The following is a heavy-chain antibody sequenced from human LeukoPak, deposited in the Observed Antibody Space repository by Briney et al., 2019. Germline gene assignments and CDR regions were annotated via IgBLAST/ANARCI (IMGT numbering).Heavy chain of an antibody. J-gene: IGHJ4*02. CDR1: GGSISRGSYY. CDR3: ARVGDYALKD. V-gene: IGHV4-61*02. CDR2: VYNSGST. D-gene: IGHD3-16*01. Sequence: SETLSLTCIVSGGSISRGSYYWNWIRQPAGKGLEWMGRVYNSGSTNYNPSLKSRVTISTDMSKNQFSLKLSSVTAADTAVYYCARVGDYALKDWGQGTLVTVSS.